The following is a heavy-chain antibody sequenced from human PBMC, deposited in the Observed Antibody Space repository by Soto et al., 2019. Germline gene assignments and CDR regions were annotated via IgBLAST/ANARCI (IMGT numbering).Heavy chain of an antibody. J-gene: IGHJ4*02. CDR2: IGGSVAGT. Sequence: EVHLLESGGGLVQPGGSLRLSCAASGFTFSNYALSWVRQAPGQGLEWVSSIGGSVAGTYYADSVKGRFTISRDNSKTTLYLQMNYLRAEDTALYYCAKDRWVAGSSSSGLDYWGQGALVTVSS. V-gene: IGHV3-23*01. D-gene: IGHD6-6*01. CDR1: GFTFSNYA. CDR3: AKDRWVAGSSSSGLDY.